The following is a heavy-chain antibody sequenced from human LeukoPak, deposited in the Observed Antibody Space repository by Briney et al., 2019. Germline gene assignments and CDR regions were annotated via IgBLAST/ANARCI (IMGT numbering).Heavy chain of an antibody. D-gene: IGHD1-26*01. V-gene: IGHV1-2*06. CDR2: INPNSGGT. CDR1: GYTFTGYY. CDR3: AGDIVGPIHRGAFDI. Sequence: ASVKVSCKASGYTFTGYYMHWVRQAPGQGLEWMGRINPNSGGTNCAQKFQGRVTMTRDTSISTAYMELSRLRSDDTAVYYCAGDIVGPIHRGAFDIWGQGTMVTVSS. J-gene: IGHJ3*02.